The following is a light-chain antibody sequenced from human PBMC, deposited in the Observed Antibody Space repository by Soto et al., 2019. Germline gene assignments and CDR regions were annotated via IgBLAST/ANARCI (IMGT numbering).Light chain of an antibody. V-gene: IGKV3-11*01. Sequence: EIVLTQSPATLSLSPGERATLSCRASQSVSRYLAWYQQKPGQAPRLLIYDASNRATGIPARFSGSGSGTDFSLTISSLEPEDFAVYYCQQRSNWPYTFGKGTKLAIK. CDR3: QQRSNWPYT. CDR2: DAS. J-gene: IGKJ2*01. CDR1: QSVSRY.